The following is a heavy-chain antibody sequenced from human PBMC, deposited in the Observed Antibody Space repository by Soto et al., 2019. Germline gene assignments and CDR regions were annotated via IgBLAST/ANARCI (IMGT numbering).Heavy chain of an antibody. CDR2: SSPDGTST. CDR1: GFTISGFW. J-gene: IGHJ5*02. V-gene: IGHV3-74*01. D-gene: IGHD4-17*01. Sequence: GSLRLSCAASGFTISGFWMHWVRQAPGKGLVWVSRSSPDGTSTSYADSVKGRFTISRDNAKNTLYMQMNSLRDEDTAVYYCTRHGSGDYFLFDPWGQGTLVTVSS. CDR3: TRHGSGDYFLFDP.